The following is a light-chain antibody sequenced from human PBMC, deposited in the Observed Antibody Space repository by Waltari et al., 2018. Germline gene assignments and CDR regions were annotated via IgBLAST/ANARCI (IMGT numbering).Light chain of an antibody. V-gene: IGKV1-39*01. CDR3: QQSYSTPLT. CDR2: AAS. J-gene: IGKJ4*01. CDR1: QSISSY. Sequence: DIQMTQSPSSLSASVGDRVTITCRASQSISSYLSWYQQNPGKAKKILIYAASSLQSGVPSRFSGSGSGTECTLTISSLQPEDFATYYCQQSYSTPLTFGGGTKVEIK.